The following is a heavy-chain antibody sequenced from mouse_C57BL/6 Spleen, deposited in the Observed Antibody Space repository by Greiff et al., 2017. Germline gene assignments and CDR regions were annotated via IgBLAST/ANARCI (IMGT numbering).Heavy chain of an antibody. V-gene: IGHV2-5*01. J-gene: IGHJ4*01. D-gene: IGHD4-1*02. CDR3: AKDSNGTGYAMDY. Sequence: QVQLQQSGPGQVQPSQSLSITCTVSGFALTSYGVHWVRQSPGKGLEWRGVIWRGGSTDSNAAFMSRLSITKDNSKSQVCFKMNRLQDDDTAIYYCAKDSNGTGYAMDYWCQGTLVTVAS. CDR1: GFALTSYG. CDR2: IWRGGST.